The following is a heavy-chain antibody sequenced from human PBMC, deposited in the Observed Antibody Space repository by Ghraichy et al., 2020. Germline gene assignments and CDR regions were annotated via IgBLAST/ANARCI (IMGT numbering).Heavy chain of an antibody. CDR3: ARVGVYSSSFDPHFDY. CDR1: GGSFSGYY. D-gene: IGHD6-6*01. J-gene: IGHJ4*02. V-gene: IGHV4-34*01. CDR2: INHSGST. Sequence: SETLSLTCAVYGGSFSGYYWSWIRQPPGKGLEWIGEINHSGSTNYNPSLKSRVTISVDTSKNQFSLKLSSVTAADTAVYYCARVGVYSSSFDPHFDYWGQGTLVPVSS.